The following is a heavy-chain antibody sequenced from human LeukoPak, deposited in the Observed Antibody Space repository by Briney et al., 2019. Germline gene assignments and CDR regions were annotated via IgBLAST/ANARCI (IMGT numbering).Heavy chain of an antibody. Sequence: GGSLRLSCAASGFIFSSSEMNWVRQPSGKGLEWVSYISGRDTIYYADSVKGRFTISRDNAKNSLYLQMNSLRVEDTAVYYCARHYYHGSGHGGYWGQGTLVTVSS. V-gene: IGHV3-48*03. CDR2: ISGRDTI. J-gene: IGHJ4*02. CDR3: ARHYYHGSGHGGY. CDR1: GFIFSSSE. D-gene: IGHD3-22*01.